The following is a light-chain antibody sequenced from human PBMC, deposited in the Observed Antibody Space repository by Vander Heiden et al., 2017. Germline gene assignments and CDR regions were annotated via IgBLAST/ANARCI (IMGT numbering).Light chain of an antibody. CDR2: DAS. CDR1: QSISSW. Sequence: DIQMTQSPSTLSASVGARVTITCRASQSISSWLAWYQQKPGKAPKLLIYDASSLEMGVPSRLSGSGSGTGFTLTISSRQPDEFATYYCQQYNSYSPKTFGQGTKVEIK. J-gene: IGKJ1*01. CDR3: QQYNSYSPKT. V-gene: IGKV1-5*01.